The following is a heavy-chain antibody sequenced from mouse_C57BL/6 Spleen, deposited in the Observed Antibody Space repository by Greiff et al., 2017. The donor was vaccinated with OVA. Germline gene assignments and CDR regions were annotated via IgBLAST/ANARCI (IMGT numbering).Heavy chain of an antibody. D-gene: IGHD4-1*01. CDR2: IYPGDGDT. Sequence: VQLQQSGPELVKPGASVKISCKASGYAFSSSWMNWVKQRPGKGLEWIGRIYPGDGDTNYNGKFKGKATLTADKSSSTAYMQLSSLTSEDSAVYFCAREGTGGVAYWGQGILVTVAA. J-gene: IGHJ3*01. CDR3: AREGTGGVAY. V-gene: IGHV1-82*01. CDR1: GYAFSSSW.